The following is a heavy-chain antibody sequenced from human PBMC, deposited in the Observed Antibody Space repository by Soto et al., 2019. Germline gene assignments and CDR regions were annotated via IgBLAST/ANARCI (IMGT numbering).Heavy chain of an antibody. CDR2: IYSGGST. Sequence: GGSLRLSCAASGLTFSSNYMTWVRQAPGKGLEWVSVIYSGGSTYYADSVKGRFTISRDNSKNTLYLQMNSLRAEDTALYYCARDSRNRNFFDYWGQGTLVTVSS. J-gene: IGHJ4*02. V-gene: IGHV3-53*01. D-gene: IGHD2-2*01. CDR1: GLTFSSNY. CDR3: ARDSRNRNFFDY.